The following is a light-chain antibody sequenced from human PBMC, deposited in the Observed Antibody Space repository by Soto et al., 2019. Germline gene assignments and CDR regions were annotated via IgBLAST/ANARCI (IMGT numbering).Light chain of an antibody. J-gene: IGKJ4*01. CDR3: QQRGSFPLT. V-gene: IGKV3-11*01. CDR2: DAS. CDR1: QSIGTY. Sequence: EIVLTQSPAALSLSPGERATLSCRASQSIGTYLVWYQQKPGQAPRLLIYDASNRATGIPVRFSGSGSGTDFTLTISSLEPEDFAVYDCQQRGSFPLTFGGGTKVDIK.